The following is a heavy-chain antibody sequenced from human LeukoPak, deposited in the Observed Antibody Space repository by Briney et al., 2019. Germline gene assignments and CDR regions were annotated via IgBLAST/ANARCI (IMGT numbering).Heavy chain of an antibody. J-gene: IGHJ6*03. CDR3: ARNLAAAGTSPNYYYMDV. V-gene: IGHV1-69*05. Sequence: ASVKVSCKASGGTFSSYAISWVRQAPGQGLEWMGGIIPIFGTANYAQKFQGRVTITTDESTSTAYMELSSLRSEDTAVYYCARNLAAAGTSPNYYYMDVWGKGTTVTVSS. D-gene: IGHD6-13*01. CDR1: GGTFSSYA. CDR2: IIPIFGTA.